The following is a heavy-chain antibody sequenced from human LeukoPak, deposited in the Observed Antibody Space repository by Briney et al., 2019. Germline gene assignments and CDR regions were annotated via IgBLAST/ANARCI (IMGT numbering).Heavy chain of an antibody. CDR3: ARDRGYSYGTAMGRDYYYGMDV. Sequence: GGSLRLSCAASGFTFSSYSMNWVRQAPGKGLEWVSSISSSSSYIYYADSVKGRFTISRDNAKNSLYLQMNSLRAEDTAVYYSARDRGYSYGTAMGRDYYYGMDVWGQGTTVTVSS. CDR2: ISSSSSYI. J-gene: IGHJ6*02. D-gene: IGHD5-18*01. CDR1: GFTFSSYS. V-gene: IGHV3-21*01.